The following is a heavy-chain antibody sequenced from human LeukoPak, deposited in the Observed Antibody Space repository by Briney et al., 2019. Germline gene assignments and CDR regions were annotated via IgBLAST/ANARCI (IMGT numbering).Heavy chain of an antibody. V-gene: IGHV1-2*02. D-gene: IGHD3-16*02. CDR3: ARLSTPNLYYFDY. J-gene: IGHJ4*02. CDR1: GYTFTGYY. Sequence: ASVKVSCKASGYTFTGYYMHWVRQAPGQGLEWMGWINPNSGVTYYAQKFQGRVPMTRDTSISTAYMEVSRLRSDDSALYYCARLSTPNLYYFDYWGQGTLVTVSS. CDR2: INPNSGVT.